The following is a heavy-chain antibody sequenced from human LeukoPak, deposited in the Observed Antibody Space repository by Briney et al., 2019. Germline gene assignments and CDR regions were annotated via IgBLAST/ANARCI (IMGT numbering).Heavy chain of an antibody. CDR1: GYTFTSYG. V-gene: IGHV1-18*01. CDR2: ISAYNGNT. D-gene: IGHD3-16*02. CDR3: AGDPVQLPPKYYDYVWGSYRLNYFDY. Sequence: ASVKVSCKASGYTFTSYGISWVRQAPGQGLEWMGWISAYNGNTNYAQKLQGRVTMTTDTSTSTAYMELRSLRSDDTAVYYCAGDPVQLPPKYYDYVWGSYRLNYFDYWGQGTLVTVSS. J-gene: IGHJ4*02.